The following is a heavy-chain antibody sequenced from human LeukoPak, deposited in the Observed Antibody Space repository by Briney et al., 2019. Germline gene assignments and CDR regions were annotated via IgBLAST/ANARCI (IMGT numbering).Heavy chain of an antibody. Sequence: GGSLRLSCAASGFTFSSYAMRWVRQAPGKGLEWVSAISCSGGSTYYADSVKGRFTISRDNSKNTLYLQMNSLRAEDTAVYYCARRNIAAAALDYWGQGTLVTVSS. CDR3: ARRNIAAAALDY. CDR1: GFTFSSYA. D-gene: IGHD6-13*01. V-gene: IGHV3-23*01. J-gene: IGHJ4*02. CDR2: ISCSGGST.